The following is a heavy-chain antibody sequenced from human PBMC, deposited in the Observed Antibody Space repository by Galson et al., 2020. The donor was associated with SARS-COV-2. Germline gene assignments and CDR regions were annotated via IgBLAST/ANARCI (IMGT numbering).Heavy chain of an antibody. CDR3: ARPTSGSYRGWFDP. Sequence: GGSLRLSCAASGFTFSSYAMHWVRQAPGKGLEWVAVISYDGSNKYYADSVKGRFTISRDNSKNTLYLQMNSLRAEDTAVYYCARPTSGSYRGWFDPWGQGTLVTVSS. D-gene: IGHD3-10*01. CDR2: ISYDGSNK. CDR1: GFTFSSYA. J-gene: IGHJ5*02. V-gene: IGHV3-30*04.